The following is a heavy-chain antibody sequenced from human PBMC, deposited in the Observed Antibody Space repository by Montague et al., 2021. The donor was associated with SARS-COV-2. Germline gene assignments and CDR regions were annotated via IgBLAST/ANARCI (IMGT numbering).Heavy chain of an antibody. CDR3: AKVHFGDYTWFDP. Sequence: SLRLSCAASGFTFSRYGMHWVRRAPGKGLEWVAVISYDGSNKYYADSVKGRFTISRDNSKSTPYLQMNSLRAEDTAVYYCAKVHFGDYTWFDPWGQGTLVTVSS. J-gene: IGHJ5*02. V-gene: IGHV3-30*18. CDR2: ISYDGSNK. CDR1: GFTFSRYG. D-gene: IGHD4-17*01.